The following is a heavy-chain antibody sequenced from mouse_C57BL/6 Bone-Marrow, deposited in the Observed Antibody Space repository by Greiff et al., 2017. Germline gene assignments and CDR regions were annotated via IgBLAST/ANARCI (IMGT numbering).Heavy chain of an antibody. CDR1: GYTFTDYY. CDR3: ARSGDSWYFEV. Sequence: VQLQQSGPVLVKPGASVKMSCKASGYTFTDYYMNWVKQSHGKSLEWIGVINPYNGGTSYNQKFKGKATLPVDKSSSTAYMELNSLTSEDSAVYYGARSGDSWYFEVWGTWTTVT. CDR2: INPYNGGT. J-gene: IGHJ1*03. D-gene: IGHD3-1*01. V-gene: IGHV1-19*01.